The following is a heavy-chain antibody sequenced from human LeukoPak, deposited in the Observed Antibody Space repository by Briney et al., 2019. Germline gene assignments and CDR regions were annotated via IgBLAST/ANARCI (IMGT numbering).Heavy chain of an antibody. D-gene: IGHD4-17*01. CDR3: ARGLVDYDFDY. CDR2: INAGNGNT. V-gene: IGHV1-3*01. J-gene: IGHJ4*02. CDR1: GYTFTSYA. Sequence: ASVKVSCKASGYTFTSYAMHWVRQAPGQRLEWMGWINAGNGNTKYSQKFQGRVTITRDTSASTAYMELGSLRSEDTAVYYCARGLVDYDFDYWGQGTLVTVSS.